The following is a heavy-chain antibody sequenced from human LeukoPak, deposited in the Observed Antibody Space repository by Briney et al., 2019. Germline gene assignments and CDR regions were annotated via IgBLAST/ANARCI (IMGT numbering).Heavy chain of an antibody. D-gene: IGHD6-19*01. J-gene: IGHJ4*02. CDR2: ISYDGSSK. Sequence: GVSLRLSCAASGFTFSSYAMHWVRQAPGKGLEWVAVISYDGSSKYYADSVKGRFTISRDNSKNTLYLQMNSLRAEDTAVYYCARDPHPTVAATDYFDYWGQGTLVTVSS. CDR3: ARDPHPTVAATDYFDY. CDR1: GFTFSSYA. V-gene: IGHV3-30-3*01.